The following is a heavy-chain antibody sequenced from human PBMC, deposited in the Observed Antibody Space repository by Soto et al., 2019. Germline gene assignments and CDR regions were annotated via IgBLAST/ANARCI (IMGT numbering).Heavy chain of an antibody. CDR2: INPSGGST. D-gene: IGHD6-13*01. Sequence: GASVKVSCKASGYTFTSYYMHWVRQAPGQGLEWMGIINPSGGSTSYAQKFQGRVTMTRDTSTSTVYMELSSLRSEDTAVYYCARDRDLSSSVHYYYYYGMDVWGQGTTVTVSS. J-gene: IGHJ6*02. V-gene: IGHV1-46*01. CDR3: ARDRDLSSSVHYYYYYGMDV. CDR1: GYTFTSYY.